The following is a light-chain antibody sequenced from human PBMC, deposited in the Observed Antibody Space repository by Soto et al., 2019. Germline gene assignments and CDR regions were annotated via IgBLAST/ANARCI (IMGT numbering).Light chain of an antibody. CDR2: DVS. V-gene: IGLV2-11*01. CDR1: SSDVGGYSY. CDR3: CSSAGAFTYV. Sequence: QSVLTQPRSVSGSPGHSVTISCTGTSSDVGGYSYVSWYQQHPGKAPKLMISDVSKRPSGVPDRFSGSKFGNTASLTISGLQAEDEADYYCCSSAGAFTYVFGSGTKLTVL. J-gene: IGLJ1*01.